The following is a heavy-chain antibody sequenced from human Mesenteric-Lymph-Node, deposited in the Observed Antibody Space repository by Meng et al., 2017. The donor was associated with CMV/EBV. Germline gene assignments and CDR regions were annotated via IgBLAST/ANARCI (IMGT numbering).Heavy chain of an antibody. Sequence: ASVKVSCKASGYTFTSYYMHWVRQAPGQGLEWMGIINPSGGSTSYAQKFQGRVTMTRDTSASTVYMELSSLTSEDTAVYYCAREGRRDGHNAHFDYWGQGTLVTVSS. CDR2: INPSGGST. J-gene: IGHJ4*02. V-gene: IGHV1-46*01. D-gene: IGHD5-24*01. CDR1: GYTFTSYY. CDR3: AREGRRDGHNAHFDY.